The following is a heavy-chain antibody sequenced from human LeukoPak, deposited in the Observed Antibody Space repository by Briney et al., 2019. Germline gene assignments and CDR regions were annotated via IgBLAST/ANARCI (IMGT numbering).Heavy chain of an antibody. CDR1: GYTFTSYD. CDR2: ISAYNGNT. Sequence: ASVKVSCKASGYTFTSYDINWVRQATGQGLEWMGWISAYNGNTKYAQKFQGRVTMTTETSTSTAYMELRSLTSDDTAVYYCAKDKGLSSGWYDWGQGTLVTVSS. CDR3: AKDKGLSSGWYD. V-gene: IGHV1-18*01. D-gene: IGHD6-19*01. J-gene: IGHJ4*02.